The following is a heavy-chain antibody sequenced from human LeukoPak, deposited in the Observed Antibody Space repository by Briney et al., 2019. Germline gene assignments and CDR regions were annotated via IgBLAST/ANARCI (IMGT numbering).Heavy chain of an antibody. Sequence: GGSLRLSCATSGFSFSSYAMSWVRQAPGRGLEWVDNIKEDGSEKYYVGSVRGRFTISRDNAKNSLYLQLNSLRAEDTAVYYCAKEGYIYGSNDYWGQGTLVTVSS. CDR1: GFSFSSYA. V-gene: IGHV3-7*01. D-gene: IGHD5-18*01. CDR3: AKEGYIYGSNDY. J-gene: IGHJ4*02. CDR2: IKEDGSEK.